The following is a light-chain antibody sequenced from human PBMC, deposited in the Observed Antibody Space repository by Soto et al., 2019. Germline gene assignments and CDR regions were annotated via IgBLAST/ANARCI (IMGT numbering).Light chain of an antibody. CDR1: QGVNNN. J-gene: IGKJ1*01. CDR3: HQYDDWPPCT. Sequence: EVVMTQSPATLSASPGERATLSCRASQGVNNNLAWYQQKPGQAPRLLLYDASTRLHGVPPRFIGGGSGAELLLPISSLQPADVAVSYCHQYDDWPPCTFGPGTKVEIK. V-gene: IGKV3-15*01. CDR2: DAS.